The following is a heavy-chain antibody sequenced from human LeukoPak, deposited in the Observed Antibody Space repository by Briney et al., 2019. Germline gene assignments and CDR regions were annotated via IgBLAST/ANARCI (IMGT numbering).Heavy chain of an antibody. CDR2: INRDGSST. V-gene: IGHV3-74*01. CDR3: ASPGGYYFEAFGI. CDR1: GFTFSSHW. D-gene: IGHD2/OR15-2a*01. Sequence: PGGSLRLSCAASGFTFSSHWMHWVRQAPGKGLVWVSHINRDGSSTSYADSVKGRFTISRDSAKNTLYLQMNSLRAEDTAVYYCASPGGYYFEAFGIWGQGTKVTVSS. J-gene: IGHJ3*02.